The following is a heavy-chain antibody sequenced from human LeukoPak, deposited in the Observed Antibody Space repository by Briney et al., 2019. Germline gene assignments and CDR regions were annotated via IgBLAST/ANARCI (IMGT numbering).Heavy chain of an antibody. V-gene: IGHV4-4*07. D-gene: IGHD3-22*01. CDR3: ARESYSSTYYYDSSGLPVY. CDR2: IYTSGST. CDR1: GGSISSYY. J-gene: IGHJ4*02. Sequence: NPSETLSLTCTVSGGSISSYYWSWIRQPAGKGLEWIGRIYTSGSTYYNPSLKSRVTISVDTSKNQFSLKLSSVTAADTAAYYCARESYSSTYYYDSSGLPVYWGQGTLVTVSS.